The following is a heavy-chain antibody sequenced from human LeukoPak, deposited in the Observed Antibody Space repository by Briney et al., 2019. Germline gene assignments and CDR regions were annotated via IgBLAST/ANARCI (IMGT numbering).Heavy chain of an antibody. Sequence: PGGSLRLSCAASGFTFSTYWMHWVRQAPGKGLVWVSRINSDGSSTTYADSVMGRFTISRDNATNTLYLQMNSLRAEDTAVYFCASHQNYYYYMDVWGKGTTVTVSS. V-gene: IGHV3-74*01. CDR2: INSDGSST. CDR3: ASHQNYYYYMDV. J-gene: IGHJ6*03. CDR1: GFTFSTYW. D-gene: IGHD2-2*01.